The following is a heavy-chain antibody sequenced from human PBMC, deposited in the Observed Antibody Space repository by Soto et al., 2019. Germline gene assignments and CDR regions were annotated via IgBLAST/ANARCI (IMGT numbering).Heavy chain of an antibody. CDR2: IYYSENT. J-gene: IGHJ5*02. D-gene: IGHD3-22*01. CDR1: GVSISSGDYY. V-gene: IGHV4-30-4*01. Sequence: SETLSLTCTVSGVSISSGDYYWSWIRQTPGKGLEWIGYIYYSENTYYNPSLKSRVTISVDTSKNQFSLKLSSVTAADTALYYCARDYFDSSDYTTNWFDPWGQGTLVTVSS. CDR3: ARDYFDSSDYTTNWFDP.